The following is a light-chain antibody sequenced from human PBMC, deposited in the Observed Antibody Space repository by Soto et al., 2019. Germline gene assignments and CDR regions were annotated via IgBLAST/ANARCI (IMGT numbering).Light chain of an antibody. CDR3: SSYSASNNFHFV. CDR1: SSDVGGYNY. CDR2: EVT. Sequence: QSALTQPPSASGSPGQSVTISFTGTSSDVGGYNYVSWYQQYPGRAPKLMIYEVTKRPSGVSDRFSGSKSGNTASLTVSGLQAEDEADYSCSSYSASNNFHFVFGGGTKLTV. V-gene: IGLV2-8*01. J-gene: IGLJ3*02.